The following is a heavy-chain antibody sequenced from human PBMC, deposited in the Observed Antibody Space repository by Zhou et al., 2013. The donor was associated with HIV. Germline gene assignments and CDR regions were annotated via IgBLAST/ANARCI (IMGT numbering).Heavy chain of an antibody. CDR2: IIPIFGTA. J-gene: IGHJ4*02. D-gene: IGHD6-6*01. CDR1: GDSFNRYA. V-gene: IGHV1-69*05. CDR3: AREAVAARRGFDY. Sequence: QVQLVQSGGEVKKPGSSVKVSCKGSGDSFNRYAISWVRQAPGQGLEWMGGIIPIFGTANYAQKFQGRVTITTDESTSTAYMELSSLRSEDTAVYYCAREAVAARRGFDYWGQGTLVTVSS.